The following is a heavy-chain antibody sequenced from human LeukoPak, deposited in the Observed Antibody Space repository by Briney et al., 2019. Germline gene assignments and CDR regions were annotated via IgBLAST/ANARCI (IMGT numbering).Heavy chain of an antibody. V-gene: IGHV3-23*01. D-gene: IGHD6-19*01. CDR2: ISGSGGST. CDR1: RFTFSSYA. J-gene: IGHJ4*02. Sequence: AGSLTLSCAASRFTFSSYAMSWVRQAPGKGLEWASAISGSGGSTYYADSVKGRFTISRDNSKNTLYLQMNSLRAEDTAVYYCAKKIAVAGTRYFDYWGQGTLVTVSS. CDR3: AKKIAVAGTRYFDY.